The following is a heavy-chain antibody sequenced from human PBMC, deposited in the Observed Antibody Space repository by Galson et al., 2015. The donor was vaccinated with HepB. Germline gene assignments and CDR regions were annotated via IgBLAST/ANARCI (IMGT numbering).Heavy chain of an antibody. CDR3: AKDLRRITMIVVADYYYGMDV. Sequence: SLRLSCAASGFTFSSYGMHWVRQAPGKGLEWVAVISYDGSNKYYADSVKGRFTISRDNSKNTLYLQMNSLRAEDTAVYYCAKDLRRITMIVVADYYYGMDVWGQGTTVTVSS. CDR1: GFTFSSYG. CDR2: ISYDGSNK. J-gene: IGHJ6*02. V-gene: IGHV3-30*18. D-gene: IGHD3-22*01.